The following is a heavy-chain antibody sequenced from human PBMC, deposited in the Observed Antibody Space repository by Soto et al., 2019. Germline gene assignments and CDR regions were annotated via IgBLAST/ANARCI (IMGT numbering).Heavy chain of an antibody. CDR1: GFTFSSYA. J-gene: IGHJ5*01. D-gene: IGHD3-9*01. Sequence: GGSLRLSCAASGFTFSSYAMTWVRQAPGKGLEWVSGISGSGATTSYADSVKGRFTVSRDNSKNTLYLQMNSLRVEDTAVYYCAKLRYFDWSSYNWFEYWGQGTPVTSPQ. CDR2: ISGSGATT. V-gene: IGHV3-23*01. CDR3: AKLRYFDWSSYNWFEY.